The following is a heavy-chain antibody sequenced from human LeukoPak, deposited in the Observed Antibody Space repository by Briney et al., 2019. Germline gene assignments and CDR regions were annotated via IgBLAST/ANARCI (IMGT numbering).Heavy chain of an antibody. D-gene: IGHD3-3*01. Sequence: SGGSLRLSCAASGFTFSSYAMHWVRQAPGKGLEWVAVISYDGSNKYYADSVKGRFTISRDNSKNTLYLQMNSLRAEDTAVYYCAKDHAPYYDFWSGYGPSNWFDPWGQGTLVTVSS. CDR2: ISYDGSNK. CDR3: AKDHAPYYDFWSGYGPSNWFDP. CDR1: GFTFSSYA. V-gene: IGHV3-30-3*01. J-gene: IGHJ5*02.